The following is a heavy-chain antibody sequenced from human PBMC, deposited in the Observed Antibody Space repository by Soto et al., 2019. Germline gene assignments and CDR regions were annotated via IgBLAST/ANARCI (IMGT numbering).Heavy chain of an antibody. CDR3: ARGPGLWFGELFFDY. J-gene: IGHJ4*02. CDR2: IYYSGST. V-gene: IGHV4-59*08. D-gene: IGHD3-10*01. Sequence: QVQLQESGPGLVKPSETLSLTCTVSGGSISSYYWSWIRQPPRKGLEWIGYIYYSGSTNYNPSLKSRVTISVYTSKTQFSLKLSSVPAADTAVYYCARGPGLWFGELFFDYWGQGTLVTVSS. CDR1: GGSISSYY.